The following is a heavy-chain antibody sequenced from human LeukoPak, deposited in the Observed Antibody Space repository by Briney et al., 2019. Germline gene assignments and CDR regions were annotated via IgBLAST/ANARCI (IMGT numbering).Heavy chain of an antibody. CDR3: AREGYGYRFDS. CDR1: GFTFSGYW. CDR2: INQDGSEE. Sequence: GGSLRLSCAASGFTFSGYWMSWVRQAPGKGLEWVAKINQDGSEEYYVDSVKGRFTISRDNAKNSLYLQMNTLRADDTAVYYCAREGYGYRFDSWGQGTLVTVSS. V-gene: IGHV3-7*01. J-gene: IGHJ4*02. D-gene: IGHD5-24*01.